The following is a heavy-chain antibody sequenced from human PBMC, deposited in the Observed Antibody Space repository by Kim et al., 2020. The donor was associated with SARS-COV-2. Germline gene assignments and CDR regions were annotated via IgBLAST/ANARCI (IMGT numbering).Heavy chain of an antibody. D-gene: IGHD3-10*01. J-gene: IGHJ5*02. V-gene: IGHV1-3*01. CDR1: GYTFTSYA. Sequence: ASVKVSCKASGYTFTSYAMHWVRQAPGQRLEWMGWINAGNGNTKYSQKFQGRVTITRDTSASTAYMELSSLRYEDTAVYYCARDQFRELLDWFDPWGQGTLVTVSS. CDR3: ARDQFRELLDWFDP. CDR2: INAGNGNT.